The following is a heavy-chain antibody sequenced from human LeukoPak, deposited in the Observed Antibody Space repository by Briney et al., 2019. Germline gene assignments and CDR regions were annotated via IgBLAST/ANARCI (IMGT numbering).Heavy chain of an antibody. CDR3: ARALYDTSGYYLDY. CDR2: IYNSGST. D-gene: IGHD3-22*01. J-gene: IGHJ4*02. CDR1: GGSISTYY. Sequence: SETLSLTCTVSGGSISTYYWSWVRKPPGKGLEWIGHIYNSGSTNYYPSLKSRVIISVDTSKNQFSLNLSSVTAADTAVYYCARALYDTSGYYLDYWGQGTLVTVSS. V-gene: IGHV4-59*08.